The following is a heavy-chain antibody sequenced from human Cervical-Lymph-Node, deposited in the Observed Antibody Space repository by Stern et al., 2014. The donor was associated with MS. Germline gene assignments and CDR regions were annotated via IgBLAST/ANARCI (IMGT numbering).Heavy chain of an antibody. J-gene: IGHJ4*02. CDR3: ARDSVAAPFDY. CDR1: GFTFSSYS. CDR2: ISSSSSYI. V-gene: IGHV3-21*01. Sequence: EVQLVESGGGLVKPGGSLRLSCAASGFTFSSYSMNWVRQAPGKGLEWVSSISSSSSYIYCADSVKGRFTISRDNAKNSLYLQMNSLRAEDTAVYYCARDSVAAPFDYWGQGTLVTVSS. D-gene: IGHD6-19*01.